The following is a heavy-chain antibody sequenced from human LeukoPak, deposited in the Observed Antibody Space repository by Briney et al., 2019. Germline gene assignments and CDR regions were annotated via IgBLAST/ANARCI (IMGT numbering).Heavy chain of an antibody. CDR2: IYYSGST. D-gene: IGHD7-27*01. CDR1: GGSISSYY. CDR3: ARYGLGIRGFDP. Sequence: PSETLSLTCTVSGGSISSYYWSWIRQPPGKGLEWIGYIYYSGSTNYNPSLKSRVTISVDTSKNQFSLKLSSVTAADTALCYCARYGLGIRGFDPWGQGTLVTVSS. J-gene: IGHJ5*02. V-gene: IGHV4-59*01.